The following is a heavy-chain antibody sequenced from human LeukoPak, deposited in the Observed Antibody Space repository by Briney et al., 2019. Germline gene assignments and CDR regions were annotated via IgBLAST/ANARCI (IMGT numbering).Heavy chain of an antibody. CDR3: ARGPLERRYFDY. V-gene: IGHV3-7*01. CDR1: GFTFSSYA. CDR2: IKQDGSEK. D-gene: IGHD1-1*01. Sequence: GGSLRLSCAASGFTFSSYAMSWVRQAPGKGLEWVANIKQDGSEKYYVDSVKGRFTISRDNAKNSLYLQMNSLRAEDTAVYYCARGPLERRYFDYWGQGTLVTVSS. J-gene: IGHJ4*02.